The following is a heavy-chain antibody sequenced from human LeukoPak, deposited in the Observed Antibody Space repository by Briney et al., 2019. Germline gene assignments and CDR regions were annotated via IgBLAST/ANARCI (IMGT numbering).Heavy chain of an antibody. CDR3: AREEGSYYYYYMDV. CDR2: ISSSSSYI. D-gene: IGHD3-10*01. J-gene: IGHJ6*03. Sequence: PGGSLRLSCAASGFTFSSYSMNWVRQAPGKGLEWVSSISSSSSYIYYADSVKGRFTISRDNAKNSLYLQMNSLRAEDTAVYYCAREEGSYYYYYMDVWGEGTTVTVSS. V-gene: IGHV3-21*01. CDR1: GFTFSSYS.